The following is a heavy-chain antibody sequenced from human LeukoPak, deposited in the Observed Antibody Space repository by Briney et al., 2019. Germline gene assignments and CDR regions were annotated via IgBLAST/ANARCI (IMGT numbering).Heavy chain of an antibody. Sequence: AGGSLRLSCAASGFTFTNYAMSWVRQAPGKGLEWVSTISGSGGSSYYADSVKGRFTISRDNSKNTLYPQMNSLRAEDTAVYYCAKGVAATDYGMDVWGQGTTVTVSS. D-gene: IGHD2-15*01. V-gene: IGHV3-23*01. CDR3: AKGVAATDYGMDV. J-gene: IGHJ6*02. CDR1: GFTFTNYA. CDR2: ISGSGGSS.